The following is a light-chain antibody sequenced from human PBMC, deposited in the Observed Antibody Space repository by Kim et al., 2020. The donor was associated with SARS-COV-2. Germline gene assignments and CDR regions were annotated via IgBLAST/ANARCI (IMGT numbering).Light chain of an antibody. J-gene: IGKJ2*01. V-gene: IGKV3-11*01. CDR2: DAA. Sequence: SPGERAALSCRASQSVSTYLAWYQQRPGQAPRLLIYDAAIRATGIPARFSGSGSETDFTLTISSLEPDDSAVYYCQQRTNWPPTYTFGQGTRLEI. CDR3: QQRTNWPPTYT. CDR1: QSVSTY.